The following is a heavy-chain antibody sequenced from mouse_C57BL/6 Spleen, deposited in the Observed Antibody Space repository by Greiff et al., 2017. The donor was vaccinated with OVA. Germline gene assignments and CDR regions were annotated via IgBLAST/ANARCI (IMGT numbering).Heavy chain of an antibody. CDR2: IDPSDSYT. D-gene: IGHD2-3*01. CDR3: ARYLIYDGYH. V-gene: IGHV1-69*01. Sequence: QVQLQQPGAELVMPGASVKLSCKASGYTFTSYWMHWVKQRPGQGLEWIGEIDPSDSYTNYNQKFKGKSTLTVDKSSSTAYMQLSSLTSEDSAVYYCARYLIYDGYHWGQGTTLTVSS. J-gene: IGHJ2*01. CDR1: GYTFTSYW.